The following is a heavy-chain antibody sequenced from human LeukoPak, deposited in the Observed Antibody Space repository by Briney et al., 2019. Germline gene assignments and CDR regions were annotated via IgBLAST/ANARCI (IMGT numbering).Heavy chain of an antibody. CDR3: ARDGGEWELSN. Sequence: GGSLRLSCAASGFTFSSYEMNWVRQAPGKGLEWVSYISSSTGSTMYYADSVKGRFTISRGNAKNSLYLQMNSLRAEDTAVYYCARDGGEWELSNWGQGTLVTVSS. J-gene: IGHJ4*02. CDR2: ISSSTGSTM. V-gene: IGHV3-48*03. CDR1: GFTFSSYE. D-gene: IGHD1-26*01.